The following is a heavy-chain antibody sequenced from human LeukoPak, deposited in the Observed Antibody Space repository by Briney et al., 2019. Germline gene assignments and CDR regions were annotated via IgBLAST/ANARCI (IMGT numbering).Heavy chain of an antibody. CDR1: GFTFSSYA. J-gene: IGHJ4*02. CDR3: ARDSWFGEVRFDY. Sequence: GRSLRLSCAASGFTFSSYAMHWVRQAPGKGLEWVAVTSYDGSNKYYADSVKGRFTISRDNSKNTLYLQMNSLRAEDTAVYYCARDSWFGEVRFDYWGQGTLVTVSS. D-gene: IGHD3-10*01. CDR2: TSYDGSNK. V-gene: IGHV3-30-3*01.